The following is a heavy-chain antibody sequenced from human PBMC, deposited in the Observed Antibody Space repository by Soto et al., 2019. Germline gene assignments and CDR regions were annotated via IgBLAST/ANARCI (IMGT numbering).Heavy chain of an antibody. CDR2: INIGGDTT. CDR3: AKLLVTQMPYYYYGLDV. D-gene: IGHD2-21*02. Sequence: QAGGSLRLSCGVSGFTFSNYAMSWVRQAPGKGLEWVSAINIGGDTTYYADSVKGRFTMSRDNSKNTLYLQMNSLRAEDTAVYYCAKLLVTQMPYYYYGLDVWGQGTTVTVSS. V-gene: IGHV3-23*01. CDR1: GFTFSNYA. J-gene: IGHJ6*02.